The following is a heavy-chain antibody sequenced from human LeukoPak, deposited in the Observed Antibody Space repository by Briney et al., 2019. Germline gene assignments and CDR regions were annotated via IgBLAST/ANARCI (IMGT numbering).Heavy chain of an antibody. CDR2: INHSGST. D-gene: IGHD1-26*01. CDR1: GGSFNGDY. CDR3: ARGKWSGIWGSYPVGFDY. V-gene: IGHV4-34*01. Sequence: PSETLSLTCAVYGGSFNGDYWSWIRQPPGKGLEWIGEINHSGSTKYNPSLKSRVTISLDTSKNQFSLRLNSVTAADTAVYYCARGKWSGIWGSYPVGFDYWGQGTLVTVSS. J-gene: IGHJ4*02.